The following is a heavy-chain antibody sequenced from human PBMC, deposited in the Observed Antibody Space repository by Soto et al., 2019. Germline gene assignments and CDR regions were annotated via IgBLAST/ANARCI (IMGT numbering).Heavy chain of an antibody. D-gene: IGHD2-8*01. Sequence: SETLSLTCTVSGDSVTNYFWSWMRQPPGKGLEWIGHMYHGGSTNYSPSLKSRVTMSLDSSKNQFSLNLSSVTAADTAVYFCARDPGYCTNGVCPIFDFWGQGVLVT. J-gene: IGHJ4*02. CDR3: ARDPGYCTNGVCPIFDF. CDR2: MYHGGST. V-gene: IGHV4-59*02. CDR1: GDSVTNYF.